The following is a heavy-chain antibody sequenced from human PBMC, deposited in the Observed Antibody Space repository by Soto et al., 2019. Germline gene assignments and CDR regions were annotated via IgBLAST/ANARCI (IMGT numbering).Heavy chain of an antibody. V-gene: IGHV3-13*01. CDR1: GFTFSSYD. CDR2: IGTAGDT. D-gene: IGHD3-10*01. CDR3: ARRGGVRDYYYYMDV. J-gene: IGHJ6*03. Sequence: GGSLRLSCAASGFTFSSYDMHWVRQATGKGLEWVSAIGTAGDTYYPGSVKGRFTISRENAKNSLYLQMNSLRAGDTAVYYCARRGGVRDYYYYMDVWGKGTTVTVSS.